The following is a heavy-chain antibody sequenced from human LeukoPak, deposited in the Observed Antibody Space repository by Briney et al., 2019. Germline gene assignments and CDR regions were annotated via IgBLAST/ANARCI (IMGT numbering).Heavy chain of an antibody. Sequence: GGSLRLSRAASGFTFSSYGMHWVRQTPGKGLVWVSRINIDGSSTSYADSVKGRFTISRDNAKNTLYLQMSSLRAEDTAVYYCASRDYGGNYYYMDVWGKGTTVTVSS. CDR2: INIDGSST. CDR1: GFTFSSYG. D-gene: IGHD4-23*01. V-gene: IGHV3-74*01. CDR3: ASRDYGGNYYYMDV. J-gene: IGHJ6*03.